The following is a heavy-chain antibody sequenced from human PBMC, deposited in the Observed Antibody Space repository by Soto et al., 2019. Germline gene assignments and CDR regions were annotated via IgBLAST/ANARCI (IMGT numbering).Heavy chain of an antibody. D-gene: IGHD2-8*01. J-gene: IGHJ4*02. CDR3: ARGGHCTNGVCSALDY. Sequence: QVQLQESGPGLVKPSETLSLTCTVSGGSISTYYWSWIRQPPGKGLEWIGYIYYSGSASYNPSLKSRVTISLDTSKNQCSLRLSSVTAADPAVYYCARGGHCTNGVCSALDYWGQGTLVTVSS. CDR2: IYYSGSA. CDR1: GGSISTYY. V-gene: IGHV4-59*08.